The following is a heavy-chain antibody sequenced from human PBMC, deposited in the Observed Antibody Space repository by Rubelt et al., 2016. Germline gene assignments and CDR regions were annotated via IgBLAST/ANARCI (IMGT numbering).Heavy chain of an antibody. J-gene: IGHJ1*01. CDR3: ASTLVVTYCQH. D-gene: IGHD4-23*01. Sequence: QVQLQESGPGLVKPSETLSLTCTVSGGSISSYYWSWIRQPPGKGLEWIGYIYYSGSTYYNPSLKSRLTISVDTFKNQFSLKLSSVTAADTAVYYCASTLVVTYCQHWGQGTLVTVSS. CDR2: IYYSGST. CDR1: GGSISSYY. V-gene: IGHV4-59*12.